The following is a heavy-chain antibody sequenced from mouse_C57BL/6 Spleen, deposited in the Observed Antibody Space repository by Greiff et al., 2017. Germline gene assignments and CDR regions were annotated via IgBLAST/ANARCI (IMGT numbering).Heavy chain of an antibody. J-gene: IGHJ2*01. CDR3: GYGNYQYYFYY. CDR1: GYTFTDYY. D-gene: IGHD2-1*01. Sequence: QVQLQQSGAELVRPGASVKLSCKASGYTFTDYYINWVKQRPGQGLEWISRIYPGSGNTYYNEKFKGKATLTAEKSSSTAYMQLSSLTSEDSAVYFCGYGNYQYYFYYWGQGTTLTVSS. CDR2: IYPGSGNT. V-gene: IGHV1-76*01.